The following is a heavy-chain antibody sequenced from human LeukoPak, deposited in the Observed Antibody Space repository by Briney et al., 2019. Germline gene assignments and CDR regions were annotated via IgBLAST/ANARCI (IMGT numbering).Heavy chain of an antibody. CDR1: GFTFSDYY. Sequence: GGSLRLSCAASGFTFSDYYMSWIRQAPGKGLEWVSYISSSGSTIYYADSVKGRFTISRDNAKNSLYLQMNSLRAEDTAVYYCARVPRGGFWSGYSYYYYYYMDVWGKGTTVTVSS. CDR3: ARVPRGGFWSGYSYYYYYYMDV. D-gene: IGHD3-3*01. CDR2: ISSSGSTI. V-gene: IGHV3-11*04. J-gene: IGHJ6*03.